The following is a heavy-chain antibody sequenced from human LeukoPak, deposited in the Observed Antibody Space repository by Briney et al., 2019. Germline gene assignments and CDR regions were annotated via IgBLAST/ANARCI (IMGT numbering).Heavy chain of an antibody. D-gene: IGHD3-16*02. CDR3: ASEEVLYDYVWGSYRPF. CDR1: GFTFSSFE. CDR2: ISSNSSNI. J-gene: IGHJ4*02. V-gene: IGHV3-21*01. Sequence: GGSLRLSCAASGFTFSSFEMNWVRQAPGKGLEWVSSISSNSSNIYYADSVKGRFTISRDNAKNSLYLQMNSLRAEDTAVYYCASEEVLYDYVWGSYRPFWGQGTLVTVSS.